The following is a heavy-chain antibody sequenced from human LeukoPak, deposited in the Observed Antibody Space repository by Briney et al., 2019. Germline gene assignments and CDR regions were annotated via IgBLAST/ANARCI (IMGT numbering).Heavy chain of an antibody. V-gene: IGHV3-43*02. Sequence: GGSLRLSCAASGFTFDDYAMHWVRQAPGKGLEWVSLISGDGGSTYYADSVKGRFTFSRDNSKNSLYLQMNSLRTEDTALYYCAKDASGYDRTYYYYMDVWGKGTTVTVSS. CDR1: GFTFDDYA. CDR3: AKDASGYDRTYYYYMDV. J-gene: IGHJ6*03. D-gene: IGHD5-12*01. CDR2: ISGDGGST.